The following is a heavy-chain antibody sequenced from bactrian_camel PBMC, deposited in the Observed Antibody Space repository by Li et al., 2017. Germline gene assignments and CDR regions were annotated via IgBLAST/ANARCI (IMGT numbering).Heavy chain of an antibody. CDR1: GFTFSSYW. CDR2: IDRSGAST. D-gene: IGHD7*01. CDR3: AVEGGTWAQYTY. V-gene: IGHV3S1*01. J-gene: IGHJ4*01. Sequence: HVQLVESGGGLVQPGGSLRLACVSSGFTFSSYWTYWVRQAPGKGLEWISGIDRSGASTDLADSVKGRFTISRDSAKNTVYLQLNSLKAEDMGMYYCAVEGGTWAQYTYWGQGTQVTVS.